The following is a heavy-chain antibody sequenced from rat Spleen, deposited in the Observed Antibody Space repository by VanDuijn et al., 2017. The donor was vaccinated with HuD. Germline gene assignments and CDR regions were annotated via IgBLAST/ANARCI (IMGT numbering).Heavy chain of an antibody. CDR3: SPLPGHNLDY. J-gene: IGHJ2*01. V-gene: IGHV5-31*01. Sequence: EVQLVESGGGLVQPGGSLKLSCVASGITFNNYWMTWIRQAPGKGLEWVASISNAGATYYPDSVKGRFSISRENAKSTTYLHMNSLRSEDTATYYCSPLPGHNLDYWGQGVMVTASS. D-gene: IGHD1-4*01. CDR1: GITFNNYW. CDR2: ISNAGAT.